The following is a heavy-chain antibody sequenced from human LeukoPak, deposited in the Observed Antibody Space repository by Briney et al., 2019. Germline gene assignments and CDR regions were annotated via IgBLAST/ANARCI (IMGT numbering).Heavy chain of an antibody. CDR1: GFTFSSYA. CDR3: AISYGSGSYYAYYYYYGMDV. J-gene: IGHJ6*02. V-gene: IGHV3-23*01. CDR2: ISGSGGST. D-gene: IGHD3-10*01. Sequence: GGSLRLSCAASGFTFSSYAMSWVRQAPGKGLEWVSAISGSGGSTYYADSVKGRFTISRDNSKNTLNLQMNSLRAEDTAVYYCAISYGSGSYYAYYYYYGMDVWGQGTTVTVSS.